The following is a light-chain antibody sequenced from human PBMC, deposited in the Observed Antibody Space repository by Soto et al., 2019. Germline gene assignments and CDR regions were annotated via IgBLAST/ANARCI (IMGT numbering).Light chain of an antibody. CDR1: QSVSSSH. J-gene: IGKJ4*01. Sequence: EIVLTHSPGTLSLSPGERATLSCRASQSVSSSHLAWYQQKPGQAPSLLIYGASSRATGIPDRFSGSGSGADFTITISRLEPEDFVGYYCQQYGSSPPLTFGGGTKVDLK. CDR3: QQYGSSPPLT. CDR2: GAS. V-gene: IGKV3-20*01.